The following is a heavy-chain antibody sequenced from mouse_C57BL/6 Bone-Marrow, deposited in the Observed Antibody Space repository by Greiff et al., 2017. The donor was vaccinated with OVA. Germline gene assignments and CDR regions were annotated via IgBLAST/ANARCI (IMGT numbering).Heavy chain of an antibody. J-gene: IGHJ3*01. Sequence: VQLQQPGAELVKPGASVKLSCKASGYTFTSYWMHWVTQRPGQGLEWIGMIHPNSGSTNYNEKFKSKATLTVDKSSSTAYMQLSSLTSEDSAVYYCARWGLTGTSAYWGQGTLVTVSA. CDR3: ARWGLTGTSAY. V-gene: IGHV1-64*01. D-gene: IGHD4-1*01. CDR1: GYTFTSYW. CDR2: IHPNSGST.